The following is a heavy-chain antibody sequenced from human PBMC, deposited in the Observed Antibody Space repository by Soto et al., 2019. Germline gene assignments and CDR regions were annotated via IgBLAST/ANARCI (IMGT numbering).Heavy chain of an antibody. J-gene: IGHJ4*02. CDR1: GFTFSSYS. CDR2: ISSSSSTI. V-gene: IGHV3-48*02. D-gene: IGHD5-12*01. CDR3: ARSNRYSGYDWDDY. Sequence: GGSLRLSXAASGFTFSSYSMNGVRQAPGKGLEWVTYISSSSSTIYYADTVKGRFTISRDNAKNSLYLQMNSLRDEDTAVYYCARSNRYSGYDWDDYWGQGTLVTVSS.